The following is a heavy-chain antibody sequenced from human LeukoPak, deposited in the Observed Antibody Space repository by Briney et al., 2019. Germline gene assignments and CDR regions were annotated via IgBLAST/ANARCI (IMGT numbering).Heavy chain of an antibody. CDR2: IYSSGST. V-gene: IGHV4-39*07. CDR3: ARDNGRHSYGMDV. J-gene: IGHJ6*02. D-gene: IGHD4-17*01. CDR1: GGSISSSSYY. Sequence: SETLSLTCTVSGGSISSSSYYWGWLRQPPGKGLEWIGRIYSSGSTNYNPSLKSRVTMSVDTSKNQFSLKLSSVTAADTAVYYCARDNGRHSYGMDVWGRGTTVTVSS.